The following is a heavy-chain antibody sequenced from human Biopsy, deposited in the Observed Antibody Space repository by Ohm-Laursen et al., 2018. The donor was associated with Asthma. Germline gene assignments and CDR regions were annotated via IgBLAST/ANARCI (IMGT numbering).Heavy chain of an antibody. CDR3: ARGYSGSDRIVYYYSGLEV. CDR2: LIPVLGTP. Sequence: SSVKVPCKASGDSFSNYAISWVRQAPGQGLEWMGGLIPVLGTPDHAQMFEGRVTITADESTSTTYMELSSLSSEDTAVYYCARGYSGSDRIVYYYSGLEVWGQGTTVTVSS. D-gene: IGHD5-12*01. CDR1: GDSFSNYA. V-gene: IGHV1-69*01. J-gene: IGHJ6*02.